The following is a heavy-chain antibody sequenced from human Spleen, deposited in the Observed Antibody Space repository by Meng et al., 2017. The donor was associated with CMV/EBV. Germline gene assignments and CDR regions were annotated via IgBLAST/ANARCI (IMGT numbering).Heavy chain of an antibody. J-gene: IGHJ6*02. V-gene: IGHV3-49*04. D-gene: IGHD1-26*01. Sequence: GESLKISCTASGFTFGDYTMSWVRQAPGKGLEWVGFIRSKAYGGTTEYAASVKGRFTISRDDSKSIAYLQMNSLKTEDTALYYCAKDLSGSYYDWGGYGMDVWGQGTTVTVSS. CDR1: GFTFGDYT. CDR3: AKDLSGSYYDWGGYGMDV. CDR2: IRSKAYGGTT.